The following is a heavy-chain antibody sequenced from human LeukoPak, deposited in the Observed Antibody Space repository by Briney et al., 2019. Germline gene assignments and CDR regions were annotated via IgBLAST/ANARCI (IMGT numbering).Heavy chain of an antibody. J-gene: IGHJ6*02. CDR3: AKDGSAYYDFWSGYSTGYYYYGMDV. D-gene: IGHD3-3*01. CDR2: ISYDGSNK. CDR1: GFTSSSYG. Sequence: GGSLRLSCAASGFTSSSYGMHWVRQAPGKGLGWVAVISYDGSNKYYADSVKGRFTISRDNSKNTLYLQMNSLRAEDTAVYYCAKDGSAYYDFWSGYSTGYYYYGMDVWGQGTTVTVSS. V-gene: IGHV3-30*18.